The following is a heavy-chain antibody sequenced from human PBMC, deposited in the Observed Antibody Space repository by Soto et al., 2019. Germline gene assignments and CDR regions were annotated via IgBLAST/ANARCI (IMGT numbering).Heavy chain of an antibody. Sequence: EVQLVESGGGLVQPGGSLRLSCAASGFTFSSYWMHWVRQAPGKGLVWVSRTNSDGSSTSYADSVKGRSTNSRDNAKNKLYLQMNSRRAEDTAVYYCVRTILVVTAATREDYWGQGTLGTVSS. CDR1: GFTFSSYW. CDR3: VRTILVVTAATREDY. V-gene: IGHV3-74*01. CDR2: TNSDGSST. J-gene: IGHJ4*02. D-gene: IGHD2-21*02.